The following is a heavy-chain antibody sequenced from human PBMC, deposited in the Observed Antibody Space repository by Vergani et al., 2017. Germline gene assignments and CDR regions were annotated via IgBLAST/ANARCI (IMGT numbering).Heavy chain of an antibody. CDR3: ARDRSGATIFDY. V-gene: IGHV4-59*01. CDR2: IYYSGST. D-gene: IGHD1-26*01. J-gene: IGHJ4*02. Sequence: QVQLQESGPGLVKPSQTLSLTCTVSGGSISSYYWSWIRQPPGKGLEWIGYIYYSGSTNYNPSLKSRVTISVATSKNQFSLKLSSVTAADTAVYYCARDRSGATIFDYWGQGTLVTVSS. CDR1: GGSISSYY.